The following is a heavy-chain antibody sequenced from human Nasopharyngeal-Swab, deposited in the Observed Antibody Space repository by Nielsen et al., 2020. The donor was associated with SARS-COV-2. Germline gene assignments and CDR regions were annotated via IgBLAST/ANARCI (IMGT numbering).Heavy chain of an antibody. Sequence: GGSLRLSCTASGFTFGDYAMSWVRQASGKGLEWVGRIRSKANSYATAYAASVKGRFTISRDDSKNTAYLQMNSLKTEDTAVYYCTRGGIVGPPELGMDVWGQGTTVTVFS. J-gene: IGHJ6*02. CDR3: TRGGIVGPPELGMDV. CDR2: IRSKANSYAT. V-gene: IGHV3-73*01. CDR1: GFTFGDYA. D-gene: IGHD1-26*01.